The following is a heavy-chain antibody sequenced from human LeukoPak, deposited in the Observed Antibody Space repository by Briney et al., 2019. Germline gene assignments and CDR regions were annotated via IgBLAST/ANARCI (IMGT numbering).Heavy chain of an antibody. J-gene: IGHJ4*02. V-gene: IGHV3-7*04. CDR2: IKQDGSEK. CDR3: ARSDSSGYYFDY. Sequence: GGSLRLSCAASGFTFSSYWMSWVRQAPGKGLEWVANIKQDGSEKYYVDSVKGRLTISRHNAKNSLYLQMNSLRAEDTAVYYCARSDSSGYYFDYWGQGTLVTVSS. D-gene: IGHD3-22*01. CDR1: GFTFSSYW.